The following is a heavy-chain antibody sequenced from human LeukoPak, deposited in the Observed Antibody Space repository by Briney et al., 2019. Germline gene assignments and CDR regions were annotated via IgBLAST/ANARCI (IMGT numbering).Heavy chain of an antibody. CDR1: GGSISSSIYY. J-gene: IGHJ4*02. CDR2: ISYSGST. V-gene: IGHV4-39*01. D-gene: IGHD2-8*01. Sequence: SETLSLTCTVSGGSISSSIYYWGWIRQPPGKGLEWIGGISYSGSTNYNPSLKSRLTISVDTFKNQFSLKLSSVTAADTAMYYCAGAPNPSYFDYWGQGPLVTVSS. CDR3: AGAPNPSYFDY.